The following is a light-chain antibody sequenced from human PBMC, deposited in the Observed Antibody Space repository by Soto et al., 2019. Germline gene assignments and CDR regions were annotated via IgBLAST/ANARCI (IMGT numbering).Light chain of an antibody. J-gene: IGLJ1*01. CDR1: SVIIGAGYE. Sequence: QSVLTQPPSVSEAPGQRVTISCTGSSVIIGAGYEAYWYQQVPGTAPKLLIYENNNRPSGVPDRFSGSKSGTSASLAITGLQAEDEAEYYCQSYDSSLSGYVFGTGTKVTAL. CDR3: QSYDSSLSGYV. V-gene: IGLV1-40*01. CDR2: ENN.